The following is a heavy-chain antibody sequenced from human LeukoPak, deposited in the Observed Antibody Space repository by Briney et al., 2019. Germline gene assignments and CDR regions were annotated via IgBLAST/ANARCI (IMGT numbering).Heavy chain of an antibody. V-gene: IGHV3-74*01. CDR2: IISDGSSA. Sequence: PGGSLRLSCAASGFTFGDYWMHWVRQAPGKGLVWVSRIISDGSSASYADSVKGRFTMSRDNAKNTLHLQMNSLSVEDTAVYYCVRDSNYHPDCWGQGTLVTVSS. CDR1: GFTFGDYW. J-gene: IGHJ4*02. CDR3: VRDSNYHPDC. D-gene: IGHD4-11*01.